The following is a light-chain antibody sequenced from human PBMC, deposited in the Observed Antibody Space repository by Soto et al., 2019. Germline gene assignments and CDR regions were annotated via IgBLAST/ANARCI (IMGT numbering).Light chain of an antibody. J-gene: IGKJ1*01. Sequence: DIQMTQSPSSPSASVGDRLTITCRASQGIANYLAWYQQKPGKPPKLLIYAASTLQPGVPSRFSGSGSGTDFTLNINSQKPEDIATYYCQRYNNGRTFGQGTKVDIK. CDR1: QGIANY. CDR3: QRYNNGRT. CDR2: AAS. V-gene: IGKV1-27*01.